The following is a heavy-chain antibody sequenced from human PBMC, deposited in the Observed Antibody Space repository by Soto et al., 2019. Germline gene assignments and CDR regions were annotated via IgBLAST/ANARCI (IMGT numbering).Heavy chain of an antibody. V-gene: IGHV3-30*18. CDR3: AKDNYDFWSGYLTDNYYGIDV. Sequence: LRLSCAASGFTFSSYGMHWVRQAPGKGLEWVAVISYDGSNKYYADSVKGRFTISRDNSKNTLYLQMNSLRAEDTAVYYCAKDNYDFWSGYLTDNYYGIDVWGQGTTVTVSS. CDR1: GFTFSSYG. D-gene: IGHD3-3*01. J-gene: IGHJ6*02. CDR2: ISYDGSNK.